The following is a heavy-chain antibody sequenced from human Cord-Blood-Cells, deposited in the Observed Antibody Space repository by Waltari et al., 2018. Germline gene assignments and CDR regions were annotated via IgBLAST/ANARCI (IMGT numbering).Heavy chain of an antibody. CDR1: GFTFSSYG. Sequence: VQLVESGGGVVQPGGSLGLACAAPGFTFSSYGRPGARQAPGKGLEWVAFIWYDGSNKYYADSVKGRFTISRDNSKNTLFLQMNSLRAEDTAVYYCAREVGATIDLDYWGQGTLVTVSS. CDR2: IWYDGSNK. J-gene: IGHJ4*02. D-gene: IGHD1-26*01. CDR3: AREVGATIDLDY. V-gene: IGHV3-33*01.